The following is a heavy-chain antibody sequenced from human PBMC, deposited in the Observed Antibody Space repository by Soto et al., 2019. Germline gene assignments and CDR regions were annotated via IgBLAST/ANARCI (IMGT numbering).Heavy chain of an antibody. V-gene: IGHV4-34*01. CDR3: ARDVYSSSYYYYYGMDV. D-gene: IGHD6-6*01. Sequence: PSETLSLTCAVYGGSFSGYYWSWIRQPPGKGLEWIGEINHSGSTNYNPSLKSRVTISVDTSKNQFSLKLSSVTAADTAVYYCARDVYSSSYYYYYGMDVWGQGTTVTVSS. CDR1: GGSFSGYY. CDR2: INHSGST. J-gene: IGHJ6*02.